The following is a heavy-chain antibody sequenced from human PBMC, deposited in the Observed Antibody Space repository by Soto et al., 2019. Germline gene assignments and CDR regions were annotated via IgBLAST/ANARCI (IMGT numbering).Heavy chain of an antibody. CDR2: INHSGST. V-gene: IGHV4-34*01. Sequence: SETLSLTCAVYGGSFSGYYWSWIRQPPGKGLEWIGEINHSGSTNYNPSLKSRVTISVDTSKNQFSLKQSSVTAADTAVYYCARGRSKLGSYYYYGIDVWGQGTTVTVFS. D-gene: IGHD3-10*01. CDR3: ARGRSKLGSYYYYGIDV. CDR1: GGSFSGYY. J-gene: IGHJ6*02.